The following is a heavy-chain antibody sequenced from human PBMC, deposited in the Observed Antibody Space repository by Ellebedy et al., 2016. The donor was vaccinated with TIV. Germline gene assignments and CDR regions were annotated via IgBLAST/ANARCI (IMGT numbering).Heavy chain of an antibody. D-gene: IGHD3-3*01. V-gene: IGHV3-23*01. CDR2: ISGSGDKT. CDR3: IHGSGYYND. CDR1: GFTFSSYA. Sequence: GESLKISCGASGFTFSSYAMSWVRQAPGKGLEWVSSISGSGDKTHYAGSVKGRVTISRDNSKNTPYLQMNSLKTEDTAVYYCIHGSGYYNDWGQGTLVTVSS. J-gene: IGHJ4*02.